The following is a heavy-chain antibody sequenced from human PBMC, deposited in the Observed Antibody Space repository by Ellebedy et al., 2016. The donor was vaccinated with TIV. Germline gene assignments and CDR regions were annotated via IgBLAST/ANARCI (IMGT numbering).Heavy chain of an antibody. Sequence: GESLKISCAASGFTFDSYGMYWVRQAPGKGLEWVAVISNDGSDKYYADSVKGRFTISRDNSRNTLYLQLNSLRAEDTAVYYCAKDFANAVRLFGNYGMDDWGQGILVSVSS. CDR2: ISNDGSDK. CDR3: AKDFANAVRLFGNYGMDD. CDR1: GFTFDSYG. V-gene: IGHV3-30*18. D-gene: IGHD4-17*01. J-gene: IGHJ4*02.